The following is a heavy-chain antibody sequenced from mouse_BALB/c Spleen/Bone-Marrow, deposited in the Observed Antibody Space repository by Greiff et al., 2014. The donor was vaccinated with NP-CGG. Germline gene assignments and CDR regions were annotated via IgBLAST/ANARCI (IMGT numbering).Heavy chain of an antibody. CDR2: INPSTGYT. Sequence: VQLQQSGAELAKPGASVKMSCKASDYTFTSYWMHWVKQRPGQGLEWIGYINPSTGYTAYNQKFKDKATLTADKSSSTAYMQLSSLTSEDSAVYYCARSGFDYRGQGTTFTVSS. CDR3: ARSGFDY. CDR1: DYTFTSYW. D-gene: IGHD4-1*01. V-gene: IGHV1-7*01. J-gene: IGHJ2*01.